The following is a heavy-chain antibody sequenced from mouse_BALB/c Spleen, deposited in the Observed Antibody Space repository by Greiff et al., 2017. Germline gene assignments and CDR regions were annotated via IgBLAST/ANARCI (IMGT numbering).Heavy chain of an antibody. J-gene: IGHJ4*01. V-gene: IGHV2-6-7*01. Sequence: VKVVESGPGLVAPSQSLSITCTVSGFSLTGYGVNWVRQPPGKGLEWLGMIWGDGSTDYKSALKSRLSISKDNSKSQVFLKMNSLQTDDTARYYCARDYYRYDGAMDYWGQGTSVTVSA. D-gene: IGHD2-14*01. CDR2: IWGDGST. CDR1: GFSLTGYG. CDR3: ARDYYRYDGAMDY.